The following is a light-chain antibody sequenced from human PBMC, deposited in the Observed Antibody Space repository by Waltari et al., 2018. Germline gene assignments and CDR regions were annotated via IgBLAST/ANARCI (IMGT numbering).Light chain of an antibody. Sequence: QSALTQPASVSGSPGQSITISCTGISSDVGGYNYVSWYQQHPGKAPKVMIYDVGYRPSGVSSRFSGSKSGNTASRTISGLQAEDEADYYCTSYASSSTLVFGGGTKLTVL. CDR2: DVG. CDR1: SSDVGGYNY. CDR3: TSYASSSTLV. J-gene: IGLJ2*01. V-gene: IGLV2-14*03.